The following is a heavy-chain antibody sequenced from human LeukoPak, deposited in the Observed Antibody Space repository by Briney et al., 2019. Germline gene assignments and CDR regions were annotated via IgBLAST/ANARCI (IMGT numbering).Heavy chain of an antibody. CDR1: GYTFTDYY. D-gene: IGHD6-19*01. J-gene: IGHJ4*02. CDR3: ARGSPASGRFPFNY. Sequence: ASVKVSCKASGYTFTDYYMHWVGQAPGQGLEWMGWISPNSGDTKYAQNFQGEVTMTRDTSISTAYMELNNLNSDDTAVYYCARGSPASGRFPFNYWGQGTLVTVSS. CDR2: ISPNSGDT. V-gene: IGHV1-2*02.